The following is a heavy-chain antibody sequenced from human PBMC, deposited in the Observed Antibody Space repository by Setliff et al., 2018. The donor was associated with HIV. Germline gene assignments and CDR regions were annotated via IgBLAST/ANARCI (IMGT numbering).Heavy chain of an antibody. CDR3: GRGWFDP. CDR2: FFHTGSI. D-gene: IGHD3-10*01. CDR1: GGSFPAYY. J-gene: IGHJ5*02. V-gene: IGHV4-34*10. Sequence: SETLSLTCAVYGGSFPAYYWNWIRQTPGKGLEWIGTFFHTGSISYNPSPRSRVTMSVDTSENLFSLRLIFVTAADTGVYYCGRGWFDPWGQGTLVTVS.